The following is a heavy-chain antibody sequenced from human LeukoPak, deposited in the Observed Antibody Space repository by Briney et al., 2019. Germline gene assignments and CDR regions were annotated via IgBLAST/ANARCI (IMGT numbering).Heavy chain of an antibody. D-gene: IGHD3-9*01. CDR2: IYYSGST. Sequence: SETLSLTCTVSGGSISSSSYYWGWLRQPPGTGLEWIGSIYYSGSTYYNPSLKSRVTISVDTSKNQFSLKLSSVTAADTAVYYCARVSDILTGYSMGGYFDYWGQGTLVTVSS. V-gene: IGHV4-39*07. J-gene: IGHJ4*02. CDR1: GGSISSSSYY. CDR3: ARVSDILTGYSMGGYFDY.